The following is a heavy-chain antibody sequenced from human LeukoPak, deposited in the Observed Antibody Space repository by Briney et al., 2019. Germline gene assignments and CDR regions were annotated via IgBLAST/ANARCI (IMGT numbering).Heavy chain of an antibody. CDR1: GFTVSSNY. J-gene: IGHJ4*02. V-gene: IGHV3-66*01. CDR2: IYSGGST. CDR3: ARVLSQNLIIRAVPL. Sequence: GGSLRLSCAASGFTVSSNYMSWVRQAPGKGLEWVSVIYSGGSTYFADSAKGRFTISRDNSKNTLYLQMNSLRGEDTAVYFCARVLSQNLIIRAVPLWGQGTLVTVSS. D-gene: IGHD3-10*01.